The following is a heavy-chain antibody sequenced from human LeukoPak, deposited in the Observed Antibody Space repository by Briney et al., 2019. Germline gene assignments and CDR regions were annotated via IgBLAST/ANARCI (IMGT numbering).Heavy chain of an antibody. V-gene: IGHV1-18*01. CDR1: GYTFISYG. D-gene: IGHD2-15*01. CDR3: ARVNDVAVVAAAAPHFEH. CDR2: ISAYKGDT. Sequence: GASVKASCKPSGYTFISYGISWVRQAPGQGLEWVGWISAYKGDTDYAQKFQGRVAMTTDTSTNTVYMELRSLTSDDTAVYYCARVNDVAVVAAAAPHFEHWGQGTLVTVSS. J-gene: IGHJ4*02.